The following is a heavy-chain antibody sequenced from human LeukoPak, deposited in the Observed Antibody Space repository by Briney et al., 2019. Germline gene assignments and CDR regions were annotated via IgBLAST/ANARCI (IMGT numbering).Heavy chain of an antibody. V-gene: IGHV3-21*01. CDR3: ARGTSGSYSFDY. CDR1: GFTCSSYS. CDR2: ISGSSSYI. Sequence: GGSLRLSCVASGFTCSSYSMNWVRQAPGKGLEWVSSISGSSSYIYYADSLKGRFTISRDNSKKSLYLQMNSLRAEDMAVYYCARGTSGSYSFDYWGQGTLVTVSS. J-gene: IGHJ4*02. D-gene: IGHD1-26*01.